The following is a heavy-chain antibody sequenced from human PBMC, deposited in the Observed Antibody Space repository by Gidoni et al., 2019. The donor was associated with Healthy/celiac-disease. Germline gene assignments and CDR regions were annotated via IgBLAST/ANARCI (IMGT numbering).Heavy chain of an antibody. V-gene: IGHV3-74*01. Sequence: EVQLVESGGGLVQPGGSLRLSCAASGFTFSSYWMHWVRQAPGKGLVWVSRINSDGSSTSYADSVKGRFTISRDNAKNTLYLQMNSLRAEDTAVYYCARGANFGFLEWYYGMDVWGQGTTVTVSS. J-gene: IGHJ6*02. CDR3: ARGANFGFLEWYYGMDV. CDR1: GFTFSSYW. D-gene: IGHD3-3*01. CDR2: INSDGSST.